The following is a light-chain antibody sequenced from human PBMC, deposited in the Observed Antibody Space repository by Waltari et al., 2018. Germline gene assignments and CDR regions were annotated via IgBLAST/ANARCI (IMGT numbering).Light chain of an antibody. V-gene: IGKV3-20*01. CDR3: QQHGTLPAT. Sequence: EIVLTQSPGTASLSPGARVTLSCRASQSVGSTSLAWYQQKPGQVPRLVIYRASRRATGLPDRFSGSGSGTDCSLTISRLEPEDFAVYYCQQHGTLPATFGQGTKVEIK. CDR1: QSVGSTS. J-gene: IGKJ1*01. CDR2: RAS.